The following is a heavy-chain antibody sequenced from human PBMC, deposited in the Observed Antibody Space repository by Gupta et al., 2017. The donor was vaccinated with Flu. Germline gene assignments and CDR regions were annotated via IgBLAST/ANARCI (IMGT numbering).Heavy chain of an antibody. CDR3: ARHVTRYCSSTSCYKGGVSRFVESAFDY. CDR2: YYSGIT. D-gene: IGHD2-2*02. J-gene: IGHJ4*02. Sequence: YYSGITYYNPSLKSRGNITVDTSKNQFSLKLSSVTAADTAVYYCARHVTRYCSSTSCYKGGVSRFVESAFDYWGQGTLVTVSS. V-gene: IGHV4-39*01.